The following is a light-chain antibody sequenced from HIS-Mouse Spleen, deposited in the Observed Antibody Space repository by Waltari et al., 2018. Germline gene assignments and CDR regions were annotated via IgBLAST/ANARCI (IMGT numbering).Light chain of an antibody. Sequence: SYELTQPPSVSVSPGQTARITCPGDALPKKYAYWYQQKSGQAPVLVIYEDSKRPSGIPERFSCSSSGTMATLTISGAQVEDEADYYCYSTDSSGDHRVFGGGTKLTVL. CDR3: YSTDSSGDHRV. CDR1: ALPKKY. CDR2: EDS. V-gene: IGLV3-10*01. J-gene: IGLJ2*01.